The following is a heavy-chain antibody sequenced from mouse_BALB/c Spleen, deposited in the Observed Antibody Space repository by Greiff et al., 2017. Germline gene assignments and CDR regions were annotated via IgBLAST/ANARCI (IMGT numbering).Heavy chain of an antibody. CDR3: ARHEKGMDY. V-gene: IGHV5-9-3*01. J-gene: IGHJ4*01. CDR1: GFTFSSYA. CDR2: ISSGGSYT. Sequence: DVHLVESGGGLVKPGGSLKLSCAASGFTFSSYAMSWVRQTPEKRLEWVATISSGGSYTYYPDSVKGRFTISRDNAKNTLYLQMSSLRSEDTAMYYCARHEKGMDYWGQGTSVTVSS.